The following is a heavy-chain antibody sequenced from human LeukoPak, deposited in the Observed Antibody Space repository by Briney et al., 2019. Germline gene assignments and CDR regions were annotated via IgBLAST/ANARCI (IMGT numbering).Heavy chain of an antibody. Sequence: GGSLRLSCADSGFGFSDFCVSCIRQAPGKGLEWVSYITKSDDAKYYADSVKGRFTISRDNSKNTLYLQMNSLRAEDTAVYYCAKDSGYSSSWSCFDYWGQGTLVTVSS. CDR1: GFGFSDFC. J-gene: IGHJ4*02. D-gene: IGHD6-13*01. CDR3: AKDSGYSSSWSCFDY. CDR2: ITKSDDAK. V-gene: IGHV3-11*04.